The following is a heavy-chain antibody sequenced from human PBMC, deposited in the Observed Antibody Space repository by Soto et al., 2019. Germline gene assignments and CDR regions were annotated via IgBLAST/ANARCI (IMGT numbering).Heavy chain of an antibody. CDR1: GFTISSHW. D-gene: IGHD6-13*01. Sequence: EVQLVESGGGLVQPGGSLRLSCAASGFTISSHWMHWVRRAPGKGLVWVSRIKGDGSAIHYADPVKGRFTISRDNAKNSLYLQMNSLRAEDTAVYYCARDSHGGSSSWHYGMDVWGQGTTVTVSS. CDR2: IKGDGSAI. CDR3: ARDSHGGSSSWHYGMDV. V-gene: IGHV3-74*01. J-gene: IGHJ6*02.